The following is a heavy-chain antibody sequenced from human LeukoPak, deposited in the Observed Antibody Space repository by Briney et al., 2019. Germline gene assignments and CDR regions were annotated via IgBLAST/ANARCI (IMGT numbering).Heavy chain of an antibody. CDR2: ILYSGTT. CDR3: ATYGGNSVDH. J-gene: IGHJ4*02. CDR1: GGSLSSGDYY. D-gene: IGHD4-23*01. V-gene: IGHV4-31*02. Sequence: SETLSLTCTVSGGSLSSGDYYWTWIRQHPGKGLEWIGHILYSGTTYYNPSLKSRVTISVDTSKNQFSLKLSSPTAADTAVYYCATYGGNSVDHWGQGTLVTVSS.